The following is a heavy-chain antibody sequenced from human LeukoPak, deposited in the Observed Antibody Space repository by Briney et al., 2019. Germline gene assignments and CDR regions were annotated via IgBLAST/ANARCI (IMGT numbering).Heavy chain of an antibody. Sequence: GGSLRLSCAASAFTFSSYAMSWVRQAPGKGLEWVSGVSGSGGSTYYADSVKGRFTISRDNSKNTLYLQMNSLRAEDTAVYYCAKDLDIVATITGNWGQGTLVTVSS. CDR2: VSGSGGST. CDR3: AKDLDIVATITGN. D-gene: IGHD5-12*01. V-gene: IGHV3-23*01. J-gene: IGHJ4*02. CDR1: AFTFSSYA.